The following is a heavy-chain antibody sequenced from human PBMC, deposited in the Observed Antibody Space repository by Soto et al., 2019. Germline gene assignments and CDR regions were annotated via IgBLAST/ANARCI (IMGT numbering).Heavy chain of an antibody. J-gene: IGHJ6*02. CDR1: GFTFSSYW. CDR3: ARAFKLYGSGSYYPYGMDV. CDR2: INSDGSST. V-gene: IGHV3-74*01. D-gene: IGHD3-10*01. Sequence: EVQLVEAGGGLVQPGGSLSLSCAASGFTFSSYWMHWVRQAPGKGLVWVSRINSDGSSTSYADSVKGRFTISRDNAKNTLYLQMNSLRAEDTAVYYCARAFKLYGSGSYYPYGMDVWGQGTTVTVSS.